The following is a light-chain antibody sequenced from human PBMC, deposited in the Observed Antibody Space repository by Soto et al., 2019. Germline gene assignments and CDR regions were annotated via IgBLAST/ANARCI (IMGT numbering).Light chain of an antibody. V-gene: IGLV1-44*01. J-gene: IGLJ2*01. CDR2: SNN. Sequence: QSVLTQPPSASGTPGQRVTISCSGRSSNIGSNTVNWYQQLPGTAPKLLIYSNNQRPSGVPDRFSGSKSGTSASLAISGLQSEDEADYYCAAWDDSLEVVFGGGTQLTVL. CDR3: AAWDDSLEVV. CDR1: SSNIGSNT.